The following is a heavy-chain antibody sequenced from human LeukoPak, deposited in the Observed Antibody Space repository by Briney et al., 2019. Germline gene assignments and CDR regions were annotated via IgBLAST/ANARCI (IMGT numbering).Heavy chain of an antibody. CDR2: IYYSGST. V-gene: IGHV4-59*01. CDR3: ARVLIRLQRDYYYYYMDV. Sequence: SETLSLTCTVSGGSISSYYWGWIRQPPGKGLEWIGYIYYSGSTNYNPSLKSRVTISVDTSKNQFSLKLSSVTAADTAVYYCARVLIRLQRDYYYYYMDVWGKGTTVTVSS. J-gene: IGHJ6*03. D-gene: IGHD6-25*01. CDR1: GGSISSYY.